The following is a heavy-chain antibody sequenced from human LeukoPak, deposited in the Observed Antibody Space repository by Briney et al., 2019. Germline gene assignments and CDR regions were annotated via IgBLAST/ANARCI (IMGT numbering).Heavy chain of an antibody. J-gene: IGHJ3*02. V-gene: IGHV3-30*02. CDR2: IRYDGSNK. D-gene: IGHD5-12*01. CDR1: GFTFSSYG. Sequence: GGSLRLSCAASGFTFSSYGMHWVRQAPGKGLEWVAFIRYDGSNKYYADSVKGRFTISRDNSKNTLYLQMNSLRAEDTAVYYCAKDYSGWLNNAFDIWGQGTMVTVSS. CDR3: AKDYSGWLNNAFDI.